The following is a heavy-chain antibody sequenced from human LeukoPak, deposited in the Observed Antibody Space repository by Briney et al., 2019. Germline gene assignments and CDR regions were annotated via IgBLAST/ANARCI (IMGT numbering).Heavy chain of an antibody. CDR3: ARVVAPHMDPDFDC. J-gene: IGHJ4*02. Sequence: ASVKVSCKASGYTFTSYAMNWVRQAPGQGLEWMGWINPNSGGTNYAQKFQGRVTMTTDTSTSTAYMELRSLRSDDTAVYYCARVVAPHMDPDFDCWGQGTLVTVSS. V-gene: IGHV1-18*01. D-gene: IGHD5-12*01. CDR2: INPNSGGT. CDR1: GYTFTSYA.